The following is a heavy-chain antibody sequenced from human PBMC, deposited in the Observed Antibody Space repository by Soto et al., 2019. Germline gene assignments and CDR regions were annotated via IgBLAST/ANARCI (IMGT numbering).Heavy chain of an antibody. D-gene: IGHD3-22*01. J-gene: IGHJ3*02. CDR2: IYYSGST. V-gene: IGHV4-59*01. CDR3: ASGGGYYDSSGYYPDAFDI. CDR1: GGSISSYY. Sequence: PSETLSLTCTVSGGSISSYYWSWIRQPPGKGLEWIGYIYYSGSTNYSPSLKSRIIISLDTSKNQFSLKLSSVTAADTAVYYCASGGGYYDSSGYYPDAFDIWGQGTMVTVSS.